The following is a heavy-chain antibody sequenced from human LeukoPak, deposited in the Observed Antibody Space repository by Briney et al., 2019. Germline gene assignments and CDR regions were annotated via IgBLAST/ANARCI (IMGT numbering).Heavy chain of an antibody. CDR3: ARVGSSGYSSSWYVFEDLVYMDG. CDR1: GFTFSDYY. J-gene: IGHJ6*03. V-gene: IGHV3-11*01. Sequence: GGTLRLSCAASGFTFSDYYMSWLRQAPGKGLEWVSYISSSGSTIYYADSVKGRFTISRDNAKNSLYLQMNSLRAEDTAVYYCARVGSSGYSSSWYVFEDLVYMDGGGKGTTVTIS. D-gene: IGHD6-13*01. CDR2: ISSSGSTI.